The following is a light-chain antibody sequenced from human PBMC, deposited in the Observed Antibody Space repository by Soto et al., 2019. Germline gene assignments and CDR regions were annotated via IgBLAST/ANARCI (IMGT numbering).Light chain of an antibody. Sequence: QSALAQPASVSGSPGQSITIFCTGTSSDVGSYNYVSWYQQHPGRAPKLMIYDVTNRTSGVSNRFSGSKSGSTASLTISGLQAEDEADYFCTSYTTSSTYVFGTGTKLTVL. J-gene: IGLJ1*01. V-gene: IGLV2-14*03. CDR2: DVT. CDR1: SSDVGSYNY. CDR3: TSYTTSSTYV.